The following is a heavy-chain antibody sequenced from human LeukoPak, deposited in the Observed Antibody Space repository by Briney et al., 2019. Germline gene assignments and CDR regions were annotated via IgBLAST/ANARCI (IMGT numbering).Heavy chain of an antibody. CDR2: IYYNENT. CDR3: AREKYNYGVSTIDY. V-gene: IGHV4-61*01. Sequence: SETLSLTCTASGGSVSSDSYYWSWIRQPPGKGLEWIGYIYYNENTNYNPSLKSRITISINTSKNQFSLKLSSVTAADTAVYYCAREKYNYGVSTIDYWGQGTLVTVSS. D-gene: IGHD5-18*01. CDR1: GGSVSSDSYY. J-gene: IGHJ4*02.